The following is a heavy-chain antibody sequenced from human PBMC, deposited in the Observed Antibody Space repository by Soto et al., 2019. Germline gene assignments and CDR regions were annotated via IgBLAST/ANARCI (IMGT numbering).Heavy chain of an antibody. CDR3: ATGARDYYGLDV. Sequence: GGSLRLSCAASGFIFSSYEMNWVRQAPGKGLEWVSYISAGDNSIYYADSVNGRFTISRDNAQNSLYLRLSSLRAEDSAVYYCATGARDYYGLDVWGQGTTVTVSS. V-gene: IGHV3-48*03. CDR1: GFIFSSYE. J-gene: IGHJ6*02. CDR2: ISAGDNSI.